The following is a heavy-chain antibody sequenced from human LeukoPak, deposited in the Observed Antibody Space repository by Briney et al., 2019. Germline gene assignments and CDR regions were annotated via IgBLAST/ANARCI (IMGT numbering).Heavy chain of an antibody. V-gene: IGHV1-2*02. CDR1: GYTFTGYY. D-gene: IGHD3-3*01. Sequence: ASVKVSCKASGYTFTGYYMHWVRQAPGQGLEWMGWINPNSGGTNYAQKFRGRVTMTRDTSNSTSYMELSRLSSDDTAVYYCARAYRFLDWLLYDWFDPWGQGTLVTVSS. CDR2: INPNSGGT. J-gene: IGHJ5*02. CDR3: ARAYRFLDWLLYDWFDP.